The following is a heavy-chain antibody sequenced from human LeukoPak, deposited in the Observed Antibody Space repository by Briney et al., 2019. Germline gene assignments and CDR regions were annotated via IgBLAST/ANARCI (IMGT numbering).Heavy chain of an antibody. D-gene: IGHD3-10*01. V-gene: IGHV3-74*01. J-gene: IGHJ4*02. CDR3: ARDFGSGSAGGFDY. CDR2: INSDGITT. Sequence: PGGSLRLSCAASGFTFSSFRMHWVRQAPGKGLVWVSRINSDGITTTYADSVKGRFTISRDDAKNTLYLQMSSLRAEDTAVYYCARDFGSGSAGGFDYRGQGTLVTVPS. CDR1: GFTFSSFR.